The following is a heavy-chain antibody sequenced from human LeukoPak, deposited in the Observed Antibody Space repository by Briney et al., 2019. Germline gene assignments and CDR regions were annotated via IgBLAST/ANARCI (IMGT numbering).Heavy chain of an antibody. D-gene: IGHD2/OR15-2a*01. CDR1: GFTFSDYS. CDR3: ARAFYDSTTYRDY. J-gene: IGHJ4*02. V-gene: IGHV3-48*01. CDR2: IRYSSSTI. Sequence: PGGSLRLSCAASGFTFSDYSMNWVRQAPGKGLEWVSYIRYSSSTIYYADSVKGRFTISRDNAKNSLSLQMNSLRAEDTAVYYCARAFYDSTTYRDYWGQGTLVTVSS.